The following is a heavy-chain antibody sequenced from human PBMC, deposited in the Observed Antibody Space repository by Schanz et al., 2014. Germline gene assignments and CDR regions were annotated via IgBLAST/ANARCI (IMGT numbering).Heavy chain of an antibody. D-gene: IGHD2-2*01. J-gene: IGHJ4*02. V-gene: IGHV3-23*01. Sequence: EVQLLESGGGLVQPGGSLRLSCAASGFTFSSYAMSWVRQAPGKGLEWVSAISGSGGSTYYADSVKGRFTISRDNSKNTLYLQMNSLRAEDTAVCYCARESSNDIVLVPGAVFDHWGQGTLVTVSS. CDR3: ARESSNDIVLVPGAVFDH. CDR2: ISGSGGST. CDR1: GFTFSSYA.